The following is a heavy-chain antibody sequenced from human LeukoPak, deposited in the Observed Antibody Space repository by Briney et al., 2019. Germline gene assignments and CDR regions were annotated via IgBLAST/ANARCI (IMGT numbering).Heavy chain of an antibody. CDR3: ASGPSYPAFDY. V-gene: IGHV3-53*01. D-gene: IGHD1-26*01. CDR2: IYSGGST. Sequence: PGGSLRLSCAASGFAVSSNYMSWVRQAPGKGLEWVSVIYSGGSTYYADSVKGRFTISRDNSKNTLYLQMNSLRAEDTAVYYCASGPSYPAFDYWGQGILVTVSS. J-gene: IGHJ4*02. CDR1: GFAVSSNY.